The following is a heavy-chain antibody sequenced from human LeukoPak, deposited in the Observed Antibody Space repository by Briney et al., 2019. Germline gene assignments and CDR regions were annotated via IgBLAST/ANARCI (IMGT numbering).Heavy chain of an antibody. CDR3: ARVPPFSTGLYYFDY. Sequence: ASVKVSCKASGYIFSGYYMHWVRQAPGQGLEWMGWINPNSGGTNYAQKFQGRVTVTRDTSITTGYMELSRLRYDDTAVYYCARVPPFSTGLYYFDYWGQGTLVSVSS. J-gene: IGHJ4*02. V-gene: IGHV1-2*02. D-gene: IGHD6-19*01. CDR2: INPNSGGT. CDR1: GYIFSGYY.